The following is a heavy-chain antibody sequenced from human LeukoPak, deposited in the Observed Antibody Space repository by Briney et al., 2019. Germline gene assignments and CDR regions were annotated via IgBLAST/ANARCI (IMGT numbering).Heavy chain of an antibody. V-gene: IGHV1-69*06. CDR1: GGTFSSYA. CDR2: IIPIFGTA. Sequence: GASVKVSCKASGGTFSSYAISWVRQAPGQGLEWMGGIIPIFGTANYAQKFQGRVTITADKSTSTAYMELSSLRSEDTAVYYCARNIAAAVFDPWGQGTLVTVSS. J-gene: IGHJ5*02. CDR3: ARNIAAAVFDP. D-gene: IGHD6-13*01.